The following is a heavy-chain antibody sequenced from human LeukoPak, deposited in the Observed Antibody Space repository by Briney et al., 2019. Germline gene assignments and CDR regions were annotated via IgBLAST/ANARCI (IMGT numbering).Heavy chain of an antibody. Sequence: GGSLRLSCAASGFTFDDYAMHWVRHAPGKGLEWVSLIGGDGGSTYYADSVKGRFTISRDNSKNSLYLQMNSLRTEDTALYYCAKDIRNWNSINYWGQGTLVTVSS. J-gene: IGHJ4*02. CDR2: IGGDGGST. CDR1: GFTFDDYA. CDR3: AKDIRNWNSINY. D-gene: IGHD1-7*01. V-gene: IGHV3-43*02.